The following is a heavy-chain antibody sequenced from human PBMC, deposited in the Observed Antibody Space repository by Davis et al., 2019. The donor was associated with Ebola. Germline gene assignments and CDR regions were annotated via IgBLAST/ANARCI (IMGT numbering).Heavy chain of an antibody. CDR2: IITDNGNR. J-gene: IGHJ4*02. CDR3: ARGGSYLPNYFDY. Sequence: ASVKVSCKASGYTFTSYGISWVRQAPGQGLEWMGWIITDNGNRNYAQKFQGRVTMSTDTSTTTAYMELRSLRSDDTAVYYCARGGSYLPNYFDYWGQGTLVTVSS. V-gene: IGHV1-18*04. CDR1: GYTFTSYG. D-gene: IGHD1-26*01.